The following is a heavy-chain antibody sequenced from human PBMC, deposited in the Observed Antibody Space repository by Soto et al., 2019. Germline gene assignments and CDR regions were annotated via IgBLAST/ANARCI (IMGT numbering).Heavy chain of an antibody. V-gene: IGHV1-69*08. J-gene: IGHJ5*02. CDR3: ARDTVTTERALAP. Sequence: QVQLVQSGAEVKKPGSSVKVSCKASGGTFSSYTISWVRQAPGQGLEWMGRIIPILGIANYAQKFQGRVTITADNSPSPAYMEVTSLRSEATAVYYCARDTVTTERALAPWGQGTLVTVSS. CDR1: GGTFSSYT. D-gene: IGHD4-17*01. CDR2: IIPILGIA.